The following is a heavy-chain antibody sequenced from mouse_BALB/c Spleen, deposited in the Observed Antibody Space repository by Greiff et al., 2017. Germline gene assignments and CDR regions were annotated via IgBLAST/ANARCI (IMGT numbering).Heavy chain of an antibody. V-gene: IGHV1-15*01. CDR1: GYTFTDYE. CDR3: TLTVVATGDY. Sequence: VQLQQSGAELVRPGASVTLSCKASGYTFTDYEMHWVKQTPVHGLEWIGAIDPETGGTAYNQKFKGKATLTADKSSSTAYMELRSLTSEDSAVYYCTLTVVATGDYWGQGTSVTVSS. CDR2: IDPETGGT. J-gene: IGHJ4*01. D-gene: IGHD1-1*01.